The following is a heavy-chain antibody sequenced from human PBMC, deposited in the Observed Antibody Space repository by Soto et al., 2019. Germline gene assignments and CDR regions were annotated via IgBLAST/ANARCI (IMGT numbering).Heavy chain of an antibody. D-gene: IGHD6-19*01. J-gene: IGHJ6*02. CDR2: ISAYNGNT. CDR3: ARAEQWLAVYYYYGMDV. CDR1: GYTFTSYG. Sequence: ASVKVSCKASGYTFTSYGISWVRQAPGQGLELMGWISAYNGNTNYAQKLQGRVTMTTDTSTSTAYMELRSLRSDDTAVYYCARAEQWLAVYYYYGMDVWGQGTTVTVSS. V-gene: IGHV1-18*01.